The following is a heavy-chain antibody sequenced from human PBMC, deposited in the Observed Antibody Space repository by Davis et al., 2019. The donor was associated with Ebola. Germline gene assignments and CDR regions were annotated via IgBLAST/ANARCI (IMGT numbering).Heavy chain of an antibody. Sequence: ASVKVSCKSSGYTFTDYHIHWVRQAPGQGLEWMGLINPSIGNTSLAQKFQGRVTITRNTSINTAYMELSSLRSEDTAVYYCAKRGGVSIYYYYGLDVWGQGTTVTVSS. CDR1: GYTFTDYH. V-gene: IGHV1-46*03. CDR2: INPSIGNT. D-gene: IGHD3-10*01. CDR3: AKRGGVSIYYYYGLDV. J-gene: IGHJ6*02.